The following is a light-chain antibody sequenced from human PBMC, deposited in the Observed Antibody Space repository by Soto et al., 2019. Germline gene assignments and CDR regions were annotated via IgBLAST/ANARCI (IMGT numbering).Light chain of an antibody. V-gene: IGKV1-16*01. CDR3: QQYDTYSRT. Sequence: DIQMTQSPSSLSASVGDRVTITCRASQGISNYLAWFQQKPGRAPKLLMHGDSTLETGVPSRFGGGGSGTDFTLTISDLQPDDFATYYCQQYDTYSRTFGQGTKVEI. CDR2: GDS. J-gene: IGKJ1*01. CDR1: QGISNY.